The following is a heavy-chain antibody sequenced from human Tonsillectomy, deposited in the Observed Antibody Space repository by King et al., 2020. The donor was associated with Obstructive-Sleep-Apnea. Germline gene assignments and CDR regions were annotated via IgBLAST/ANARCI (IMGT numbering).Heavy chain of an antibody. V-gene: IGHV3-15*01. CDR1: TFTFSNAW. D-gene: IGHD3-3*01. CDR2: IKSKTDGGTT. CDR3: TTDRPSRTYYDFWSGHYYYYGMDV. Sequence: VQLVESGGGLVKPGGSLRLSCAASTFTFSNAWMSWVRQAPGKGLEWVGRIKSKTDGGTTDYAAPVKGRFTFSSDDSKNTLYLQMNSLKTEDTALYYCTTDRPSRTYYDFWSGHYYYYGMDVWGQGTTVTVSS. J-gene: IGHJ6*02.